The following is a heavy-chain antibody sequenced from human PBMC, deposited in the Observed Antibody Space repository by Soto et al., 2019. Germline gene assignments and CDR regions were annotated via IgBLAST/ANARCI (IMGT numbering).Heavy chain of an antibody. CDR1: GYTFTSYG. CDR2: INAYNGNT. V-gene: IGHV1-18*04. Sequence: GASVKVSCKASGYTFTSYGISWVRQAPGQGLEWMGWINAYNGNTNYAQKLQGRVTMTTDTSTSTAYMELRSLRSDDTAVYYCARNHYYDSSGYIGVWGQGTLVTVSS. D-gene: IGHD3-22*01. J-gene: IGHJ4*02. CDR3: ARNHYYDSSGYIGV.